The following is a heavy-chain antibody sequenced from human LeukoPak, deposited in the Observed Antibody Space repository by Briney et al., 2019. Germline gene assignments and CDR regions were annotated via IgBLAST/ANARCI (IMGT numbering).Heavy chain of an antibody. V-gene: IGHV1-2*02. CDR1: GYTFTGYY. CDR2: INPNSGGT. CDR3: ARAEWSGLNDAFDI. J-gene: IGHJ3*02. Sequence: APVKVSCKASGYTFTGYYMHWVRQAPGQGLEWMGWINPNSGGTNYAQKFQGRVTMTRDTSISTAYMELSRLRSDDTAVYYCARAEWSGLNDAFDIWGQGTMVTVSS. D-gene: IGHD3-3*01.